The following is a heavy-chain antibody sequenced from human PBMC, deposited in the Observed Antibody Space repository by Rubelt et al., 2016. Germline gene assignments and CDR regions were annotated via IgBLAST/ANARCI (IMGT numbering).Heavy chain of an antibody. CDR2: ISAYDGNT. Sequence: QVQLVQSGAEVKGPGASIKVSCKTSGYSFTSYGISWVRQAPGQGLEWMGWISAYDGNTNYAQKLQGRVTMTTDTSTSTAYMELRSLRSDDTAVYFCARDQLALYAFDIWGQGTMVTVSS. CDR3: ARDQLALYAFDI. CDR1: GYSFTSYG. D-gene: IGHD1-1*01. V-gene: IGHV1-18*01. J-gene: IGHJ3*02.